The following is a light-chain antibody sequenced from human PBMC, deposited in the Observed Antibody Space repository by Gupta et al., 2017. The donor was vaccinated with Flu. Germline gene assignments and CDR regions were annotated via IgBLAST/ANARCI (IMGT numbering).Light chain of an antibody. V-gene: IGLV3-21*02. J-gene: IGLJ3*02. CDR1: NIGSKT. Sequence: SYVLTQPPSVSVAPGQTARITCGGNNIGSKTVHCYQQKPGQAPVLVVDYDIDRPSGVPHRFLCYTSGNNATPLTSSGEAGEEADDYWQVWDSSSDHGVFGGGTKLTVL. CDR3: QVWDSSSDHGV. CDR2: YDI.